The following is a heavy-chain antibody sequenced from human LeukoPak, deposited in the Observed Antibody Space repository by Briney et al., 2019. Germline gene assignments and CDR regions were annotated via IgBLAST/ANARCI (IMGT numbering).Heavy chain of an antibody. D-gene: IGHD2-2*01. CDR2: ISYDGSNK. V-gene: IGHV3-30*04. CDR1: GFTFSSYA. CDR3: ARDFARGHQQSKQGNY. Sequence: GRSLRLSCAASGFTFSSYARHWVRQAPGKGLEWVAVISYDGSNKYYADSVKGRFTISRDNSKNTLYLQMNSLRAEDTAVYYCARDFARGHQQSKQGNYWGQGTLVTVSS. J-gene: IGHJ4*02.